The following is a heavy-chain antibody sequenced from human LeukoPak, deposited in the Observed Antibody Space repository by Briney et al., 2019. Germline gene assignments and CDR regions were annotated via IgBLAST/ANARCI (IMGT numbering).Heavy chain of an antibody. J-gene: IGHJ3*02. CDR3: ARDPIPMTGRAFDI. D-gene: IGHD2-2*02. Sequence: SHTLSLTCAVSGGSMSSGGYSWSWIRQPPGKGLEWIGYIYHSGSTYYNPSLKSRVTISLDESKNQFSLKLISVTAADTAVYYCARDPIPMTGRAFDIWAQGIMVTVSS. CDR2: IYHSGST. V-gene: IGHV4-30-2*01. CDR1: GGSMSSGGYS.